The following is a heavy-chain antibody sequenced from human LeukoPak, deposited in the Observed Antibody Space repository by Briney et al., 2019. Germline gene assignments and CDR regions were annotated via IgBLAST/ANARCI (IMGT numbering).Heavy chain of an antibody. V-gene: IGHV4-59*01. CDR3: ARGDDWFDP. J-gene: IGHJ5*02. CDR1: GGSISSYY. CDR2: IYYSGSN. Sequence: SGALSLTCPVSGGSISSYYWSWIRQPPGKGLEWIGYIYYSGSNNYNPSLKSRVTISVDTSKNQFSLKLSSVTAADTAVYYCARGDDWFDPWAEGTLVSVSS.